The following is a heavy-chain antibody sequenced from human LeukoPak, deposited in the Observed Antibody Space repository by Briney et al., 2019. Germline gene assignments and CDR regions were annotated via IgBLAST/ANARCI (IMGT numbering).Heavy chain of an antibody. CDR3: ARRDGYCSSTSCYADYYYGMDV. CDR1: GYSFTSYW. CDR2: IYPGDSDT. D-gene: IGHD2-2*01. J-gene: IGHJ6*02. V-gene: IGHV5-51*01. Sequence: GESLKVSCKGSGYSFTSYWIGWVRQMPGKGLEWMGIIYPGDSDTTYSPSFQGQVTISADKSISTAYLQWSSLKASDTAMYYCARRDGYCSSTSCYADYYYGMDVWGQGTTVTVSS.